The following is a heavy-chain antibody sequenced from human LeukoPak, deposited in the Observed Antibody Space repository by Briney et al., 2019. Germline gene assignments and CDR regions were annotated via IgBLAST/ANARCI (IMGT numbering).Heavy chain of an antibody. CDR3: ARAAEQWLLTFDY. CDR1: GFTVSSNY. V-gene: IGHV3-53*01. J-gene: IGHJ4*02. Sequence: AGGSLRLSCAASGFTVSSNYMSWVRQAPGKGLEWVSVIYSGGSTYYADSVKGRFTISSDNSKNTLYLQMNSLRAEDTAVYYCARAAEQWLLTFDYWGQGTLVTVSS. D-gene: IGHD6-19*01. CDR2: IYSGGST.